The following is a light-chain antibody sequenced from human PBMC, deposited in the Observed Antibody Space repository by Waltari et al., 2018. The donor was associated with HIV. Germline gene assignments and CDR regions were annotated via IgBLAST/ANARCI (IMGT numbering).Light chain of an antibody. J-gene: IGKJ3*01. CDR2: GTF. CDR1: QSVSSSY. V-gene: IGKV3-20*01. CDR3: QHYGTSRFT. Sequence: EIVLTQSPGTLSLSPGERVTLSCRASQSVSSSYLAWYQQKPGQAPRLLIYGTFSRATGIPDRFSGSGSGTDFTLTISRLEPEDFAVYYCQHYGTSRFTFGPGTKVDIK.